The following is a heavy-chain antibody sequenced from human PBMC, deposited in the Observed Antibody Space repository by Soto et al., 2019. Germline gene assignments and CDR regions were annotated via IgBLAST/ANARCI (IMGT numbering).Heavy chain of an antibody. CDR2: IYYSGST. V-gene: IGHV4-59*01. CDR3: ATDPLSGYFDY. J-gene: IGHJ4*02. CDR1: GGSISSYY. D-gene: IGHD3-16*02. Sequence: PSETLSLTCTVSGGSISSYYWSWIRQPPGKGLEWIGYIYYSGSTNYNPSLKSRVTISVDTSKNQFSLKLSSVTAADTAVYYCATDPLSGYFDYWGQGTLVTVSS.